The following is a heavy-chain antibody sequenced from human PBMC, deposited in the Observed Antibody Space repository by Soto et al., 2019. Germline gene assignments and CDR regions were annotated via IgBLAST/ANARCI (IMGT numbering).Heavy chain of an antibody. V-gene: IGHV3-23*01. Sequence: EVQLLESWGGLVQPGGSLRLSCAASGFTFSSYAMSWVRQAPGKGLEWVSAISGSGGSTYYADSVKGRFTISRDNYKNTLDLQMNSPTAEDTAVYYCAKGMYSSSFWGQGTLVTVSS. CDR3: AKGMYSSSF. CDR1: GFTFSSYA. CDR2: ISGSGGST. D-gene: IGHD6-6*01. J-gene: IGHJ4*02.